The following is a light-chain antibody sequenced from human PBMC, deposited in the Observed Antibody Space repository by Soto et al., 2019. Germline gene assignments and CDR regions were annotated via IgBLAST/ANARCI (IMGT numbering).Light chain of an antibody. J-gene: IGLJ3*02. CDR1: RSDVGTYNL. Sequence: QSVLTQPASVSGSPGQSITISCTGTRSDVGTYNLVSWYQQHPGKAPKLMIYEGSKRPSGVSNRFSGSKSGNTASLTISGLQAEDEADYYCCSYASSTTVVFGGRTKLTVL. V-gene: IGLV2-23*01. CDR3: CSYASSTTVV. CDR2: EGS.